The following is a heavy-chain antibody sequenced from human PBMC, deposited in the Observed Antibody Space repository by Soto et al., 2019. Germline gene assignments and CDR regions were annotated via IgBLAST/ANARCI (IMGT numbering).Heavy chain of an antibody. CDR3: TTDSADIVVVPATFGMDV. CDR2: IKSITDGGTT. CDR1: GITFSNAW. D-gene: IGHD2-2*01. J-gene: IGHJ6*02. V-gene: IGHV3-15*01. Sequence: VGSLRLSCAASGITFSNAWMTWVRQAPGKGLEWVGRIKSITDGGTTDYAAPVKGRFTISRDDSKDTLYLQMNNLRTEDTAVYHCTTDSADIVVVPATFGMDVCGQGTTVTVSS.